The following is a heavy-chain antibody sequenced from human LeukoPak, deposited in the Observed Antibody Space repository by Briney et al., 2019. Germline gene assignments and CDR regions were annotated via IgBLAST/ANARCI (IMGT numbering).Heavy chain of an antibody. Sequence: PSETLSLTCTVSGNSISSYYWNWIRQPAGKGLEWIGRIYTSGSTNYNPSLKSRVTMSVDTSKNQFSLSLSSVTAADTAFYYCARETTGLARYFDYWGQGTLVTVSS. D-gene: IGHD4-17*01. CDR1: GNSISSYY. CDR2: IYTSGST. CDR3: ARETTGLARYFDY. J-gene: IGHJ4*02. V-gene: IGHV4-4*07.